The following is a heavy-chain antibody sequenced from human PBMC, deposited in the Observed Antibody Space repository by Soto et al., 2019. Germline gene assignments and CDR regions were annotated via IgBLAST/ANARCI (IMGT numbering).Heavy chain of an antibody. CDR2: IIPIFGTA. CDR1: GGTFSSYA. V-gene: IGHV1-69*13. Sequence: SVKVSCKASGGTFSSYAISWVRQAPGQGLEWMGGIIPIFGTANYAEKFQGRVTITADESTRTAYMELSSLRSEDTAVYYWASGVDPITRTHDYWGEGTRVTV. D-gene: IGHD1-20*01. CDR3: ASGVDPITRTHDY. J-gene: IGHJ4*02.